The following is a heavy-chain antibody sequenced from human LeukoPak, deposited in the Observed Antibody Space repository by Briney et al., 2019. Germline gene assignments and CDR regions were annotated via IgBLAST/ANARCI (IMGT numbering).Heavy chain of an antibody. V-gene: IGHV3-23*01. Sequence: GGSLRLSCAASGFTFSSYAMSWVRQAPGKGLEWVSAISGSGGSTYYAGSVKGRFTISRDNSKNTLYLQMNSLRAEDTAVYYCAKYLYDSSGSSLFDYSGQGTLVTVSS. CDR3: AKYLYDSSGSSLFDY. J-gene: IGHJ4*02. D-gene: IGHD3-22*01. CDR1: GFTFSSYA. CDR2: ISGSGGST.